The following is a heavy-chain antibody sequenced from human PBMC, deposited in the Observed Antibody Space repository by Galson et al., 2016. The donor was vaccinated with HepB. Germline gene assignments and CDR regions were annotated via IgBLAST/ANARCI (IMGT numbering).Heavy chain of an antibody. CDR2: IYPGDSDT. CDR3: ARSWYCTNAECPYGMDA. Sequence: QSGAEVKKPGESLEISCKGSGYSFTSYWIGWVRQMPGKGLEWMGIIYPGDSDTRYSPSFQGQVTISADKSISTAYLQWSSLKASDTAIYYCARSWYCTNAECPYGMDAWGQGTTVTVSS. J-gene: IGHJ6*02. CDR1: GYSFTSYW. D-gene: IGHD2-8*01. V-gene: IGHV5-51*01.